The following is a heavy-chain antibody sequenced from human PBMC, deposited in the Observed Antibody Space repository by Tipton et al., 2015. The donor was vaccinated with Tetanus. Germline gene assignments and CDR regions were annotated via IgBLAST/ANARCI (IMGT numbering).Heavy chain of an antibody. CDR3: ARSGYYSRAYYHYRMDV. J-gene: IGHJ6*02. CDR2: IYQTGST. D-gene: IGHD3-9*01. V-gene: IGHV4-30-2*01. CDR1: GALLTTGGYS. Sequence: TLSLTCNVTGALLTTGGYSWGWIRQPPGQGLEWIGYIYQTGSTYFNPSLRSRLTMSFKMSKNQFSLKLTSVTAADTAVYYCARSGYYSRAYYHYRMDVWGQGTTVSVSS.